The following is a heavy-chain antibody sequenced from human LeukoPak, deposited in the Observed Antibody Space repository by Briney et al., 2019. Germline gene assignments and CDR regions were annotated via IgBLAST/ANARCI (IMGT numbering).Heavy chain of an antibody. V-gene: IGHV1-2*02. CDR1: GYTFTGYY. Sequence: ASVKVSCKASGYTFTGYYMHWVRQAPGQGLEWMGWINPNSGGTNYAQKFQGRVTMTRDTSISTAYMELSSLRSEDTAVYYCARDDAYCSGGSCYPKYYFDYWGQGTLVTVSS. CDR2: INPNSGGT. J-gene: IGHJ4*02. D-gene: IGHD2-15*01. CDR3: ARDDAYCSGGSCYPKYYFDY.